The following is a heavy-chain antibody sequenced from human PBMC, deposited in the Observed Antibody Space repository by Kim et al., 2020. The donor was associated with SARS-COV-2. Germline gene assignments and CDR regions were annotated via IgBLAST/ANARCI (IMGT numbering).Heavy chain of an antibody. V-gene: IGHV3-21*01. Sequence: GGSLRLSCAASGFTFSSYSMNWVRQAPGKGLEWVSSISNSSSNKYYADSVKGRFTISRDNAKNSLYLQMNSLRAEDTAVYYCARDRYSACKFDYWGQGTLVTVSS. D-gene: IGHD6-19*01. J-gene: IGHJ4*02. CDR2: ISNSSSNK. CDR1: GFTFSSYS. CDR3: ARDRYSACKFDY.